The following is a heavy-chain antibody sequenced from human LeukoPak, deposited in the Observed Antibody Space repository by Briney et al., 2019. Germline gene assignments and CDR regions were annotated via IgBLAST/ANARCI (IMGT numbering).Heavy chain of an antibody. V-gene: IGHV3-74*01. CDR1: GFTLRNYW. CDR3: ARVAYCGGDCYSLDYSYMDV. J-gene: IGHJ6*03. Sequence: GGSLRLSCAASGFTLRNYWMHWVRQTPGKGLLWVSRINGDGTSATYAGSVKGRFTISRDNAKNTLYLQMNSLRAEDTAVYYCARVAYCGGDCYSLDYSYMDVWGKGTTVTVSS. D-gene: IGHD2-21*02. CDR2: INGDGTSA.